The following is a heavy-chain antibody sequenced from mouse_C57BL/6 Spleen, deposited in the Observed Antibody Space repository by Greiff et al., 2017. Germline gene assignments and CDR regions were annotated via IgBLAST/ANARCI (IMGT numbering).Heavy chain of an antibody. CDR2: IYPGDGAI. V-gene: IGHV1-82*01. Sequence: QVQLKESGPGLVKPGASVKISCKASGYAFSSSWMNWVNQRPGKGLEWIGRIYPGDGAINYTGKLKGKDTLSADKSSSTAYMQLSSLTSEDSAVYVCARSYGSSYWNIDVWGKGTTVTVSS. CDR3: ARSYGSSYWNIDV. CDR1: GYAFSSSW. D-gene: IGHD1-1*01. J-gene: IGHJ1*03.